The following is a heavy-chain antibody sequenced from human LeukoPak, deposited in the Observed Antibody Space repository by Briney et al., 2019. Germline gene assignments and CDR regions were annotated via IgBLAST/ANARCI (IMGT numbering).Heavy chain of an antibody. D-gene: IGHD3-10*01. V-gene: IGHV3-7*01. J-gene: IGHJ6*04. CDR1: GFTFSNYW. CDR3: AKDRVTMVRYNKKTGVLDV. CDR2: LNKDGSEK. Sequence: GGSLRLSCTASGFTFSNYWMGWVRQAPGKGLEWVANLNKDGSEKYNVDSVKGRFTISRDNAKNSLYLQMNSLRVEDTAVYYCAKDRVTMVRYNKKTGVLDVWGKGTTVTVSS.